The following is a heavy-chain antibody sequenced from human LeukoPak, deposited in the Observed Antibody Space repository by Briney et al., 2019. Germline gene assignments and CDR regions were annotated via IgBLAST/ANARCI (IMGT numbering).Heavy chain of an antibody. J-gene: IGHJ6*03. CDR1: GGSISSSSYY. CDR3: VGYYYYMDV. Sequence: PSETLSLTCTVSGGSISSSSYYWGWVRQPPGKGLEWIGSIYYSGSTFYTPSFKSRVTLSVDTSKNQFSLKLISVTAADTAVYYCVGYYYYMDVWGKGTMVTVSS. CDR2: IYYSGST. V-gene: IGHV4-39*01.